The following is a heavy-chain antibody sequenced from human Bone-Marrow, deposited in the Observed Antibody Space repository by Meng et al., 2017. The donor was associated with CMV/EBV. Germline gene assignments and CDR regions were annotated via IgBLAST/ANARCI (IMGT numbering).Heavy chain of an antibody. CDR2: IYPGDSDT. CDR3: ARLRGSLGGYFDY. J-gene: IGHJ4*02. Sequence: KVSCKGSGYSFTSYWSGWVRQMPGKGLEWMGIIYPGDSDTRYSPSFQGQVTISADKSISTAYLQWSSLKASDTAMYYCARLRGSLGGYFDYWGQGTLVTVSS. V-gene: IGHV5-51*01. D-gene: IGHD1-26*01. CDR1: GYSFTSYW.